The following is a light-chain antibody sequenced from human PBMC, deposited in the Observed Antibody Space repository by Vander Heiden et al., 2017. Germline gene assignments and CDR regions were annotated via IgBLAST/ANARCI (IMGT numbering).Light chain of an antibody. CDR2: EVS. CDR3: CSYTGSNTVV. CDR1: SRDVGHYNL. Sequence: QSAPTQPASVSWSPGQSITISCTGTSRDVGHYNLVSWYQQHPGKAPKLMIYEVSRRPLGDSNRFSGSKSGNSASLTISGLQAEDKADYYCCSYTGSNTVVFGGGTKRSVL. J-gene: IGLJ2*01. V-gene: IGLV2-23*02.